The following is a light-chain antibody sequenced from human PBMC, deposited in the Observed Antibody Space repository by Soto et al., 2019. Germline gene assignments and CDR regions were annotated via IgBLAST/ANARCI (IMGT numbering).Light chain of an antibody. CDR1: QSISSY. CDR3: QQLNTIPIT. Sequence: LHITQTPSSWSASVGDGVTITCRASQSISSYLNWYQQKPGKAPKLLIYAASSLQSGVPSRFSGSGSGTEFTLTICGLLPEEFATYRCQQLNTIPITFCQVGRLDVK. J-gene: IGKJ5*01. V-gene: IGKV1-39*01. CDR2: AAS.